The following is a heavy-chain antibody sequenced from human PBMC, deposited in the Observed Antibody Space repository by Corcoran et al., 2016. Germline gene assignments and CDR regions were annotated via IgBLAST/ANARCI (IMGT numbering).Heavy chain of an antibody. CDR2: IYYSGST. J-gene: IGHJ4*02. CDR1: GGSISSSSYY. CDR3: AIYSSSWYDLWDY. D-gene: IGHD6-13*01. Sequence: QLQLQESGPGLVKPSETLSLTCTVSGGSISSSSYYWGWIRQPPGKGLEWIGSIYYSGSTYYNPSLKSRVTISVDTSKNQFSLKLSSVTAADTAVYYCAIYSSSWYDLWDYWGQGTLVTVSS. V-gene: IGHV4-39*01.